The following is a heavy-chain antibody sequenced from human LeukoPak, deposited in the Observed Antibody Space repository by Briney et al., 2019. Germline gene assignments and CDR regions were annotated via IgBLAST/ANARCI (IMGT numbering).Heavy chain of an antibody. CDR2: IYWDDDK. CDR3: AHCYGDYIFFGY. V-gene: IGHV2-5*02. Sequence: SGPTPVKPTQTLTLTSTFSGFSLSTSGVGVGWIRQPPGKALEWLALIYWDDDKRYSPSLKSRLTITKDTSKNQVVLTMTNMDPVDTATYYCAHCYGDYIFFGYWGQGTLVTVSS. CDR1: GFSLSTSGVG. D-gene: IGHD4-17*01. J-gene: IGHJ4*02.